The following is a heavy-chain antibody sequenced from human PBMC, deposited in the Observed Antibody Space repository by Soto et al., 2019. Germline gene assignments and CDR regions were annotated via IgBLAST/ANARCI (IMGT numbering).Heavy chain of an antibody. V-gene: IGHV1-18*01. Sequence: ASVTVASKSSAYSSTNYGITGVRQAPGPGREWMGWISAYNGNTTYAQKLQGRVTMATDTSTSTAYMERSSLRSDDSVVYYCVRVSDAFDFWGQGTLFTV. CDR3: VRVSDAFDF. CDR2: ISAYNGNT. J-gene: IGHJ3*01. CDR1: AYSSTNYG.